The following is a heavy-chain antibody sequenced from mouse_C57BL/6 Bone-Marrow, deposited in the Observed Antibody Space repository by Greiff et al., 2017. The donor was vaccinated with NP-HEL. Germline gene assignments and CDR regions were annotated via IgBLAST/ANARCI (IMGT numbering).Heavy chain of an antibody. CDR1: GFTFSDAW. J-gene: IGHJ1*03. V-gene: IGHV6-6*01. D-gene: IGHD1-1*01. CDR2: IRNKANNHAT. Sequence: EVQVVESGGGLVQPGGSMKLSCAASGFTFSDAWMDWVRQSPEKGLEWVAEIRNKANNHATYYAESVKGRFTISRDDSKSSVYLQMNSLRAEDTGIYYCTSYYGSSWWYFDVWGTGTTVTVSS. CDR3: TSYYGSSWWYFDV.